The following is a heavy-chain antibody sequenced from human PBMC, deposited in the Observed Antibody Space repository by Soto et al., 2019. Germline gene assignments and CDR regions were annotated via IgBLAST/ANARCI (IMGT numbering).Heavy chain of an antibody. Sequence: QVQLQQWGAGLLKPSETLSLTCTVYGGSFSGYYWSWIRQPPGKGLEWIGEIYHSRSTNYSPSLKSGVTISVDTSKNKYSLKLSSVTAADTAVYYCARGKGDFGDYGPFDYWGRGTLVTVSS. CDR2: IYHSRST. CDR1: GGSFSGYY. J-gene: IGHJ4*02. V-gene: IGHV4-34*01. CDR3: ARGKGDFGDYGPFDY. D-gene: IGHD4-17*01.